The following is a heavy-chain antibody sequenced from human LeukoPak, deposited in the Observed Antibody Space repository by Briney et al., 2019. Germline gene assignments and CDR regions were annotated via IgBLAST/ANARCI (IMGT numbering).Heavy chain of an antibody. CDR3: ARGTSTVTKGKGYFDY. V-gene: IGHV3-23*01. CDR2: IGGSGTKT. J-gene: IGHJ4*02. CDR1: GFTFTKYA. Sequence: GGSLRLSCAASGFTFTKYAMSWVRQAAGKGLEWVSAIGGSGTKTFYAESVKGRFTISRDNSNNILFLQMDSLRAEDTAMYYCARGTSTVTKGKGYFDYWGQGTLVTVSS. D-gene: IGHD4-17*01.